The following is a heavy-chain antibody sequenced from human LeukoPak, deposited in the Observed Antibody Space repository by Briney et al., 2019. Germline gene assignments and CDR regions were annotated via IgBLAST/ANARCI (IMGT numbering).Heavy chain of an antibody. CDR1: GYSFSIYW. Sequence: GESLKISCKGSGYSFSIYWIGWVRQMPGKGLEWMGIIYPGDSDIRYSPSFQGQVTISADKSLSTAYLQWSSLKASDAAMYYCARQDPAGEYYFDHWGQGTLVTVSS. CDR2: IYPGDSDI. V-gene: IGHV5-51*01. D-gene: IGHD3-10*01. CDR3: ARQDPAGEYYFDH. J-gene: IGHJ4*02.